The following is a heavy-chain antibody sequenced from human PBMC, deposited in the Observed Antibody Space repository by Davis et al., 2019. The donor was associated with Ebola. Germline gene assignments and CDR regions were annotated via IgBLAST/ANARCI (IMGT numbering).Heavy chain of an antibody. J-gene: IGHJ3*02. Sequence: KLQGRVTMTTDTSTSTAYMELSSLRSEDTAVYYCARGLQLWSDAFDIWGQGTTVTVSS. D-gene: IGHD5-18*01. V-gene: IGHV1-18*01. CDR3: ARGLQLWSDAFDI.